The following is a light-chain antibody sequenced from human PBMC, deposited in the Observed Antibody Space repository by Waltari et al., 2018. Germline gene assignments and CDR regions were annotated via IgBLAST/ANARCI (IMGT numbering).Light chain of an antibody. CDR1: SDDVGAYNY. CDR3: TSYRSSSTPVV. Sequence: QSALTQPASVSGSPGQSITISCTGTSDDVGAYNYVSWYQQHPGLAPKLIIYEVNNRPFGLSSRFSGSKSGNTASLTISGLQADDESHYYCTSYRSSSTPVVFGGGTKLTVL. V-gene: IGLV2-14*01. CDR2: EVN. J-gene: IGLJ2*01.